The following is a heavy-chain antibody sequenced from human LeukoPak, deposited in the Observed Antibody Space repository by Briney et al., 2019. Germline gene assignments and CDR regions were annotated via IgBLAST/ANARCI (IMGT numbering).Heavy chain of an antibody. CDR1: GYTFTDYY. CDR2: INPDSGVT. Sequence: ASVKVSCKASGYTFTDYYMHWVRQAPGQGLEWMGWINPDSGVTNYAQKFQGAVTMTRDTSISTAYMELNRLKSDDTAVYYCARVSLIYGSGSYYQSPLTYWGQGTLVTVSS. D-gene: IGHD3-10*01. J-gene: IGHJ4*02. V-gene: IGHV1-2*02. CDR3: ARVSLIYGSGSYYQSPLTY.